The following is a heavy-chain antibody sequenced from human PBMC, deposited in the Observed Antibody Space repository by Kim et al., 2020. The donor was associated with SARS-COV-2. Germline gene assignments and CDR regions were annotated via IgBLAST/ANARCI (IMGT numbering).Heavy chain of an antibody. CDR3: ARHEEGSSGWLDY. V-gene: IGHV5-51*01. J-gene: IGHJ4*02. D-gene: IGHD6-19*01. Sequence: YSPSFQGQVTISADKSISTAYLQWSSLKASDTAMYYCARHEEGSSGWLDYWGQGTLVTVSS.